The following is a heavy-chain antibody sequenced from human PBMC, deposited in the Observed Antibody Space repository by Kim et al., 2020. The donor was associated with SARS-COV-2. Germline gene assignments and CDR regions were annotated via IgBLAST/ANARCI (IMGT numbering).Heavy chain of an antibody. Sequence: ADSVKGRFTISRDNAKNSLSLQMNSRRAEDTAVYYCARGGPYCGGDCYDYWGQGTLVTVSS. J-gene: IGHJ4*02. D-gene: IGHD2-21*01. CDR3: ARGGPYCGGDCYDY. V-gene: IGHV3-21*01.